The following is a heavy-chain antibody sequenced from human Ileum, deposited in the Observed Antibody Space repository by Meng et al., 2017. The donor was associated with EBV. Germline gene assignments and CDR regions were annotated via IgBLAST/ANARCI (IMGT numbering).Heavy chain of an antibody. D-gene: IGHD3-10*01. CDR1: GFTFSSYC. CDR2: ICHDESTM. V-gene: IGHV3-74*01. J-gene: IGHJ4*02. Sequence: VRLVESGGGLVQPGGSLGLSCAASGFTFSSYCMHWVRQAPGKGPVWVSRICHDESTMNYADSVKGRFTISRDNAKNTVYLQMNSLRPEDTAVYYCIRDFREADYWGQGTLVTVSS. CDR3: IRDFREADY.